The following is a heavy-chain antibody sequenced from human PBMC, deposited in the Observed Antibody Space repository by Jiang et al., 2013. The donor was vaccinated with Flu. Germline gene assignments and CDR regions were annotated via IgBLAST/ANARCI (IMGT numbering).Heavy chain of an antibody. J-gene: IGHJ3*02. CDR3: ARDFGSGFDI. CDR1: GDRVSSNSAT. V-gene: IGHV6-1*01. Sequence: TLSLTCAISGDRVSSNSATWNWIRQSPSRGLEWLGRTYYRSKWFDDYAVSVKSRIIINPDTSKNQFSLHLNSVTPEDTAVYYCARDFGSGFDIWGQGTMVTVSS. D-gene: IGHD3-10*01. CDR2: TYYRSKWFD.